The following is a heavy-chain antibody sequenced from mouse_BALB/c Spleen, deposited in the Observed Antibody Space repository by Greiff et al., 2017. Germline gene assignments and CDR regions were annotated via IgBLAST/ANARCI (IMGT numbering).Heavy chain of an antibody. CDR2: ISYSGST. J-gene: IGHJ3*01. CDR1: GDSITSGY. Sequence: VQLKESGPSLVKPSQTLSLTCSVTGDSITSGYWNWIRKFPGNKLEYMGYISYSGSTYYNPSLKSRISITRDTSKNQYYLQLNSVTTEDTATYYCARYLEARGGFADWGQGTLVTVSA. V-gene: IGHV3-8*02. CDR3: ARYLEARGGFAD. D-gene: IGHD3-1*01.